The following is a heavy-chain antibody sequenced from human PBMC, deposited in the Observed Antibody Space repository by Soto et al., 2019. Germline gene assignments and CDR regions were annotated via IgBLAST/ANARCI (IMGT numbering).Heavy chain of an antibody. Sequence: EVQLLESGGGWARPGGSLRLSCVASGFIFSDYAMTWIRQAPGKGLEWVATISASGGNIEYTDSLKGRFTISRDNSKKTVYLQINGLTADDTAVHYCAKVAGGLGYFDLWGRGTLVTVSS. J-gene: IGHJ2*01. D-gene: IGHD3-16*01. CDR2: ISASGGNI. V-gene: IGHV3-23*01. CDR3: AKVAGGLGYFDL. CDR1: GFIFSDYA.